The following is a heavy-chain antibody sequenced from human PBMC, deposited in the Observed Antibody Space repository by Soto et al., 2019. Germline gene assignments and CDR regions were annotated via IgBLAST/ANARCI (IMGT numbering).Heavy chain of an antibody. V-gene: IGHV3-7*01. CDR3: ARDYQGYFDL. Sequence: EVQLVESGGALVQPGGSLRLSCAVSGFTLSTSWMSWVRQAPGKGLEWVATIRQDGREIYYVDSVKGRFTISRDNPKNSLSLQMDSLRAADTAVYYCARDYQGYFDLWGRGTLVTVSS. CDR2: IRQDGREI. D-gene: IGHD2-2*01. J-gene: IGHJ2*01. CDR1: GFTLSTSW.